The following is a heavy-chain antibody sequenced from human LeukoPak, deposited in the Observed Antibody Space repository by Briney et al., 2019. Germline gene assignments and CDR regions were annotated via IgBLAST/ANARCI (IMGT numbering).Heavy chain of an antibody. J-gene: IGHJ4*02. CDR2: IIPILGIA. Sequence: ASVKVSFRASGGTFSSYTISWVRQAPGQGLEWMGRIIPILGIANYAQKFQGRVTIPAHKSTSTAYMELSSLRSEDTAVYYCARGGLGMTTVTKFHYRGQGTLGTVSS. D-gene: IGHD4-17*01. CDR3: ARGGLGMTTVTKFHY. CDR1: GGTFSSYT. V-gene: IGHV1-69*02.